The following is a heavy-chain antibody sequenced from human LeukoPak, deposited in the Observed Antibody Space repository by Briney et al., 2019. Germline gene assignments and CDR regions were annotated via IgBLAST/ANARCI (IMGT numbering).Heavy chain of an antibody. J-gene: IGHJ5*02. CDR1: GFTFSDYY. CDR3: ARELETVYNWFDP. Sequence: GSLRLSCAASGFTFSDYYMSWIRQAPGKGLEWVSYISSSGSTIYYADSVKGRFTISRDNAKNSLYLQMNSLRAEDTAVYYCARELETVYNWFDPWGQGTLVTVSS. D-gene: IGHD3-3*01. V-gene: IGHV3-11*04. CDR2: ISSSGSTI.